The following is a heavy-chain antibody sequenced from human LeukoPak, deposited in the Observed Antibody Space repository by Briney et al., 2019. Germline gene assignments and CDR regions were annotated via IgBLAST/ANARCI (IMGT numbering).Heavy chain of an antibody. J-gene: IGHJ4*02. CDR1: GYTFTSYY. CDR3: ARDPAAGDYSFNDY. CDR2: INPSGGNT. V-gene: IGHV1-46*04. Sequence: ASVKLSCKASGYTFTSYYMHWVRQAPGQGLEWMGIINPSGGNTSYAQKLKGRVTMTRDTSTSTVYMELSSLRSEDTAVYYCARDPAAGDYSFNDYWGQGTLVTVSS. D-gene: IGHD4-17*01.